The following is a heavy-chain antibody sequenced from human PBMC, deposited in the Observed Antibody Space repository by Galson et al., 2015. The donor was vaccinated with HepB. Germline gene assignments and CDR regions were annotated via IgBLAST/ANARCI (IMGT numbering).Heavy chain of an antibody. V-gene: IGHV3-21*01. CDR2: ISSDSSYI. CDR3: ARDWQWLVPSFDF. Sequence: SLRLSCAASGFTFNTYSMNWVRQAPGKGLEWVSSISSDSSYIYYADSVKGRFTISRDNAKSSLYLQMSSLRAEDTAVYYCARDWQWLVPSFDFWGQGTLVTVSS. D-gene: IGHD6-19*01. J-gene: IGHJ4*02. CDR1: GFTFNTYS.